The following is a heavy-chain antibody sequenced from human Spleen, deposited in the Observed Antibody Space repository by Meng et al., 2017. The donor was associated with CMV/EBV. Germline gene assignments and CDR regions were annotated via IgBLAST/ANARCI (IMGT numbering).Heavy chain of an antibody. CDR1: GFAFDNYA. D-gene: IGHD4/OR15-4a*01. CDR2: ISGSGRSI. Sequence: GESLKISCAASGFAFDNYAMSWVRQAPGKGLEWVSAISGSGRSIYYADSVKGRFTISRDNSKNPLYLQMNSLRAGDTAVYYYAKDDYNSSPRRFDSWGQGTLVTVSS. J-gene: IGHJ5*01. V-gene: IGHV3-23*01. CDR3: AKDDYNSSPRRFDS.